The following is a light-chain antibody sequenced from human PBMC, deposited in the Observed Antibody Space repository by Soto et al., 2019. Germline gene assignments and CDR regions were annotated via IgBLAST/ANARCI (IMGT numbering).Light chain of an antibody. Sequence: QSVLTQLPSVSAAPGQPVTISCSGSTSNIGNSYVSWYQQFPGAAPKLLIYDSNKRPSGIPERFSASKSATSATLGITGLQTEDEADYYCGVWDGSLRLYVFGTGTKVTVL. CDR1: TSNIGNSY. V-gene: IGLV1-51*01. J-gene: IGLJ1*01. CDR3: GVWDGSLRLYV. CDR2: DSN.